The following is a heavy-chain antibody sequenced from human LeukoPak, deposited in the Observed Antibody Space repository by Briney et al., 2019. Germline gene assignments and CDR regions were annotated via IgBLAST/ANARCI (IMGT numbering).Heavy chain of an antibody. CDR3: AKGVGEFGFRFDS. D-gene: IGHD3-16*01. CDR1: GFTVSSNY. CDR2: IYSGGST. Sequence: PGGSLRLSCAASGFTVSSNYMSWVRQAPEKGLEWVSVIYSGGSTYYADSVKGRFTISRDNSKNTLYLQMNSLRAEDTAVYYCAKGVGEFGFRFDSWGQGTLVTVSS. V-gene: IGHV3-53*01. J-gene: IGHJ4*02.